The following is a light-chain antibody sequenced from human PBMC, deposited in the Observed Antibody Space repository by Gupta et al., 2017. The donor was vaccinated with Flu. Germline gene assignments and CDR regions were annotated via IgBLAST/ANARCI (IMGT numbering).Light chain of an antibody. J-gene: IGKJ4*01. CDR1: QSVSSY. V-gene: IGKV3-11*01. CDR2: DAS. Sequence: EIVLTPSPATLSLSPGERATLVCRASQSVSSYLAWYPQKPCQAPRLPIYDASNRATGIPARVSGSGSGTDFTLTISSLEPEDFAVYYCQQRSNGPSLTFGGGTKVEIK. CDR3: QQRSNGPSLT.